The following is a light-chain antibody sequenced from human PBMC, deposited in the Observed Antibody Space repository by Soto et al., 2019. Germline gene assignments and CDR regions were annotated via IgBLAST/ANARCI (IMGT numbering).Light chain of an antibody. J-gene: IGKJ1*01. CDR2: GAS. Sequence: EIVLTPSPGTLSLSPGERATLSCRASQLVSGSLLAWYQQKPGQAPRLLIYGASNRATGIPDRFSGSGSETDFTLTISGLEPEDFAVYYCQNYGNSPWTFGKGTKVDIK. V-gene: IGKV3-20*01. CDR3: QNYGNSPWT. CDR1: QLVSGSL.